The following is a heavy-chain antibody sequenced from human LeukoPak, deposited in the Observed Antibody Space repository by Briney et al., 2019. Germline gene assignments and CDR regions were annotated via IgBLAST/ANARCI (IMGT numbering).Heavy chain of an antibody. CDR3: ARDLGSDRTTVTYYFDY. Sequence: KPGGSLRLSCAASGLTFSSYSMNWVRQAPGKGLEWVSSISSSSSYIYYADSVKGRFTISRDNAKNSLYLQMNSLRAEDTAVYYCARDLGSDRTTVTYYFDYWGQGTLVTVSS. V-gene: IGHV3-21*01. D-gene: IGHD4-17*01. CDR1: GLTFSSYS. CDR2: ISSSSSYI. J-gene: IGHJ4*02.